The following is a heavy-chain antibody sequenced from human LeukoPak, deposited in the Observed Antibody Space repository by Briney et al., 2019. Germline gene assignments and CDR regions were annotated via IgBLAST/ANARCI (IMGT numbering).Heavy chain of an antibody. V-gene: IGHV4-61*02. Sequence: SQTLSLTCTVSGGSISSSSYYWSWIRQPAGKGLEWIGRLYTSGSTNYNPSLKSRVTISADTSKNQVSLKLSSVTAADTAVYYCARGVVAAGYFDYWGQGTLVTVSS. CDR1: GGSISSSSYY. D-gene: IGHD2-2*01. J-gene: IGHJ4*02. CDR2: LYTSGST. CDR3: ARGVVAAGYFDY.